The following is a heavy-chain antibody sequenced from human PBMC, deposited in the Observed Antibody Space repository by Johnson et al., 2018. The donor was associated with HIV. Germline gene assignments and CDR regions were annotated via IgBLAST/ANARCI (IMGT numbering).Heavy chain of an antibody. J-gene: IGHJ3*02. CDR2: ISYDGSNK. D-gene: IGHD5-12*01. CDR1: GFTFSSYA. CDR3: SRHSPRGYIGYDAFDI. V-gene: IGHV3-30-3*01. Sequence: QVQLVESGGGVVQPGRSLRLSCAASGFTFSSYAKHWVRQAPGKGLEWVAVISYDGSNKYYADSVKGRFTISRDNSKKTLYLQMNSLRAEDTAVYYCSRHSPRGYIGYDAFDIWGQGTVVTVSS.